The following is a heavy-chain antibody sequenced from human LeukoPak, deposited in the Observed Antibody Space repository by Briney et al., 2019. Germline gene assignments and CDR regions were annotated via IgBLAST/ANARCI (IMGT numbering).Heavy chain of an antibody. CDR2: IKPEGSEK. CDR3: ARYGLTAALDF. Sequence: GGSLRLSCAASGFTFSSSWMSWVRQAPGKGLEWVANIKPEGSEKFHVDSVKGRFTISRDNSKSSLSLQMNSLRAEDTAVYYCARYGLTAALDFWGQGTLVTVSS. D-gene: IGHD2-21*02. J-gene: IGHJ4*02. CDR1: GFTFSSSW. V-gene: IGHV3-7*01.